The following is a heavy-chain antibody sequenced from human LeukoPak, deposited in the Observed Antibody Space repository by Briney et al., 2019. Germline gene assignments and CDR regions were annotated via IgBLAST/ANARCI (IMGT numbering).Heavy chain of an antibody. Sequence: GGSLRLSCAASEFSFSSYGMHWVRQAPGKGLEWVAFIQYDGSNEYYADSVKGRFTISRDNSKNTLHLQMSSLRAEDTAVYYCAKDRRPAGYYYYYYMDVWGKGTTVTVSS. J-gene: IGHJ6*03. CDR3: AKDRRPAGYYYYYYMDV. CDR1: EFSFSSYG. CDR2: IQYDGSNE. D-gene: IGHD6-13*01. V-gene: IGHV3-30*02.